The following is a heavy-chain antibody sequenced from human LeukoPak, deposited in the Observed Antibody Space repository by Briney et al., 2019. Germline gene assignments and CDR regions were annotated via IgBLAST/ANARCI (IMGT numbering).Heavy chain of an antibody. CDR2: IYYSGST. J-gene: IGHJ4*02. D-gene: IGHD6-13*01. CDR1: GGSISSGGYY. CDR3: ARDRRGGSSLYYFDY. Sequence: SQTLSLTCTVSGGSISSGGYYWSWIRQHPGKGLEWIGYIYYSGSTYYNPSLKNRVTISVDTSKNQFSLKLSSVTAADTAVYYCARDRRGGSSLYYFDYWGQGTLVTVSS. V-gene: IGHV4-31*03.